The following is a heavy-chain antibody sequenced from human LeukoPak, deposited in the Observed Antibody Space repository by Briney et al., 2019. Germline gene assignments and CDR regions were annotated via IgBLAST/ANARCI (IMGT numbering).Heavy chain of an antibody. CDR2: IIPIFGTA. Sequence: SVKVSCKASGGTFSSYAISWVRQAPGQGLEWMGGIIPIFGTANYAQKFQGRVTITTDESTSTAYMELSSLRSEDTAVYYCARGLQPGTDSYSSGYWGQGTLVTVSS. D-gene: IGHD3-10*01. CDR1: GGTFSSYA. CDR3: ARGLQPGTDSYSSGY. V-gene: IGHV1-69*05. J-gene: IGHJ4*02.